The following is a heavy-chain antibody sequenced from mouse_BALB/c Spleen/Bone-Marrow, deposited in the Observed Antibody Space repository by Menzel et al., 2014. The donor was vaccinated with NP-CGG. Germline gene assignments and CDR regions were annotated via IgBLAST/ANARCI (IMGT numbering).Heavy chain of an antibody. Sequence: VQLQQSGAELMKPGASVKISCKATGFTFSNYWIEWIKQRPGHGLEWIGEILPGSGCSNYNEKLKGKATFTADTSSNTAYMQLSSLTSEDSAAYYCARTADGYDYAMDYWGQGTSVTVSS. V-gene: IGHV1-9*01. CDR1: GFTFSNYW. D-gene: IGHD2-3*01. CDR2: ILPGSGCS. J-gene: IGHJ4*01. CDR3: ARTADGYDYAMDY.